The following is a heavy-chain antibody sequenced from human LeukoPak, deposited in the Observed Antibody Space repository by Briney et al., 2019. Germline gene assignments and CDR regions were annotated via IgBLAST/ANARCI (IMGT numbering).Heavy chain of an antibody. J-gene: IGHJ4*02. CDR3: ARDRGVRSSWLQYYYDSSGYIDY. CDR2: ISAYNGNT. Sequence: ASVKVSCKASGGTFSSYAISWVRQAPGQGLEWMGWISAYNGNTNYAQKLQGRVTMTTDTSTSTAYMELRSLRSDGTAVYYCARDRGVRSSWLQYYYDSSGYIDYWGQGTLVTVSS. V-gene: IGHV1-18*01. D-gene: IGHD3-22*01. CDR1: GGTFSSYA.